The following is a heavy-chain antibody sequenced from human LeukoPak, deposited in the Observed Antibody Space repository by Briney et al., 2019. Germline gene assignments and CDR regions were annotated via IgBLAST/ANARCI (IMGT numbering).Heavy chain of an antibody. J-gene: IGHJ4*02. CDR1: GDSIGSYY. Sequence: PSETLSLTCTVSGDSIGSYYWSWIRQPPGKGXXXXGYIYYTXSTNYNPSLKXRVTISVDTSKNQFSLRVKSVTAADTAVYYCARHRYGDVYYFDLWGPGTLVTVSS. CDR3: ARHRYGDVYYFDL. V-gene: IGHV4-59*08. D-gene: IGHD3-16*01. CDR2: IYYTXST.